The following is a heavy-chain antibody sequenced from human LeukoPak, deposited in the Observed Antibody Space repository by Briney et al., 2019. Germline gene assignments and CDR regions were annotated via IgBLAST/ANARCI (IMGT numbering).Heavy chain of an antibody. CDR3: ARADTAIQFDY. J-gene: IGHJ4*02. Sequence: ASVKVSCKASGYTFTSYYMHWVRQAPGQGLGWMGIINPSGGSTSYAQKFQGRVTMTRDMSTSTVYMELSSLRSEDTAVYYCARADTAIQFDYWGQGTLVTVSS. V-gene: IGHV1-46*01. D-gene: IGHD5-18*01. CDR1: GYTFTSYY. CDR2: INPSGGST.